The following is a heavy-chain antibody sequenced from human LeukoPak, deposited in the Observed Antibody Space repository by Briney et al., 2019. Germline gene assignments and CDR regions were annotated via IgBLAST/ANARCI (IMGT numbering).Heavy chain of an antibody. CDR2: IYYSGNT. Sequence: PSETLSLTCTVSGGSISSFYWSWIRQPPGKGLEWIGYIYYSGNTKYNPSLKSRVTISVDTSKNQFSLKLSSVTAADTAVYYCARGGCSGGSCYDYWGQGTLVTVSS. V-gene: IGHV4-59*12. CDR3: ARGGCSGGSCYDY. J-gene: IGHJ4*02. CDR1: GGSISSFY. D-gene: IGHD2-15*01.